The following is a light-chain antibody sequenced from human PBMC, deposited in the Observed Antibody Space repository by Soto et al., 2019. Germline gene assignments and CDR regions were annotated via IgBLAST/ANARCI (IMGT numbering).Light chain of an antibody. V-gene: IGKV3-20*01. CDR3: QQYGRSPPIT. J-gene: IGKJ5*01. CDR1: QSVSSNY. CDR2: GAS. Sequence: EIVLTQSPGTLSLSPGERATLSCRASQSVSSNYLAWYQQKPGQAPRLLIYGASNRATGLPDRFSGSGYGTDFTLTISRLEPEDFAVYYCQQYGRSPPITFGQGRRLEI.